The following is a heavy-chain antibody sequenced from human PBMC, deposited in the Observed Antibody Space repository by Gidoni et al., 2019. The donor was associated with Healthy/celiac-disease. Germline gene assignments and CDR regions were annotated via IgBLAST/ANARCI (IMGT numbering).Heavy chain of an antibody. CDR2: IYSGGRT. CDR3: AGGGFGVVPKVDV. CDR1: GFTVSRNY. V-gene: IGHV3-66*02. Sequence: EVQLVESGGGLVQPGGSLRLSCAASGFTVSRNYMRWVRQAPGKGLEWVSVIYSGGRTYYADSLKGRFTISRDNSKNTLYLQMNSLRAEDTAVYYCAGGGFGVVPKVDVWGQGTTVTVSS. J-gene: IGHJ6*02. D-gene: IGHD3-3*01.